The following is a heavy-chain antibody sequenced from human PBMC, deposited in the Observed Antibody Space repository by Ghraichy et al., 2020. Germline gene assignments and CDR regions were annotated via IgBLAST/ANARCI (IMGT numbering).Heavy chain of an antibody. CDR2: ITNRGDTT. CDR1: GFTFSSYA. J-gene: IGHJ4*02. V-gene: IGHV3-23*01. Sequence: GGSLRLSCAASGFTFSSYAMTWVRQAPGKGPEWVSLITNRGDTTYYAGSVKGRFTISRDNSKNTLFLQMSDLRAEDTALYYCVLNWNLDYWGQGTLVTVSS. CDR3: VLNWNLDY. D-gene: IGHD1-20*01.